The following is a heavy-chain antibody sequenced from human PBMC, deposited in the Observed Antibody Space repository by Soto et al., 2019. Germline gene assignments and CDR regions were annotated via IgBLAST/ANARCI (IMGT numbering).Heavy chain of an antibody. J-gene: IGHJ6*02. D-gene: IGHD2-15*01. CDR2: IIPIFGTA. CDR1: GGTFSSYA. V-gene: IGHV1-69*13. CDR3: AAREVANLLLDKYCYYGMDV. Sequence: SVKVSCKASGGTFSSYAISWVRQAPGQGLEWMGGIIPIFGTANYAQKFQGRVTITADESTSTAYMELSSLRSEDTAVYYCAAREVANLLLDKYCYYGMDVWGQGTTVTVSS.